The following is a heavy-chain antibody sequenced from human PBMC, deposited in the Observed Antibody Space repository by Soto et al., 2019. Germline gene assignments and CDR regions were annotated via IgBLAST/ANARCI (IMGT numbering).Heavy chain of an antibody. CDR1: GFTFSSYA. V-gene: IGHV3-23*01. CDR2: ISGSGGST. Sequence: PGGSLRLSCAASGFTFSSYAMSWVRQAPGKGLEWVSAISGSGGSTYYADSVKGRFTISRDNSKNTLYLQMNSLRAEDTAVYYCAKFPDYDFWSGYYEYYFDYWRQGTLVTVS. D-gene: IGHD3-3*01. CDR3: AKFPDYDFWSGYYEYYFDY. J-gene: IGHJ4*02.